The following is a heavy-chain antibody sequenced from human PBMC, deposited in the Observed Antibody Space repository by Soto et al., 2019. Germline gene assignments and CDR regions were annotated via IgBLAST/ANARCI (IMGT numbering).Heavy chain of an antibody. J-gene: IGHJ5*02. CDR3: ARDRSTYGGGGTGEVKENWFDP. Sequence: SETLSLTCSVSGGSISRYYWSWIRQPPGKGLEWIGYAYYSGDTGYNPSLQSRVTMAVDTSKNQVSLKLTSVTAADAAVYYCARDRSTYGGGGTGEVKENWFDPWGQGALVTVS. CDR2: AYYSGDT. V-gene: IGHV4-59*01. D-gene: IGHD2-8*01. CDR1: GGSISRYY.